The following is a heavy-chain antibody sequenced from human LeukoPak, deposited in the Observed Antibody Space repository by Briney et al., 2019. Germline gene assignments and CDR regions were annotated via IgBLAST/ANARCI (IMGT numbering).Heavy chain of an antibody. CDR1: GGSFSGYY. J-gene: IGHJ5*02. D-gene: IGHD2-15*01. CDR3: AREVVVAAGRWFDP. V-gene: IGHV4-30-4*08. CDR2: IYYSGST. Sequence: SETLSLTCAVYGGSFSGYYWSWIRQPPGKGLEWIGYIYYSGSTYYNPSLKSRVTISVDTSKNQFSLKLSSVTAADTAVYYCAREVVVAAGRWFDPWGQGTLVTVSS.